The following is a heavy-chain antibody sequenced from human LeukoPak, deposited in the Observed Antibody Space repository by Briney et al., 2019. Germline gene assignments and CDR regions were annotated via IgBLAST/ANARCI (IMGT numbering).Heavy chain of an antibody. J-gene: IGHJ4*02. Sequence: SETLSLTCIVSGGSISSSNYYWGWIRQSPGKGLEWIGSIYSRGSTYYNPSLKSRVTISVDTSKNQFSLKLSSVTAADTAVYYCARDESSSSWYVVDYWGQGTLVTVSS. CDR1: GGSISSSNYY. CDR2: IYSRGST. V-gene: IGHV4-39*07. CDR3: ARDESSSSWYVVDY. D-gene: IGHD6-13*01.